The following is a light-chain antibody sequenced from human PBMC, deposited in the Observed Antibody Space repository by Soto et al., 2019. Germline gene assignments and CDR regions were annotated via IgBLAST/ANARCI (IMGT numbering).Light chain of an antibody. Sequence: QSALTQPASVSGSPGQSITISCTGTSSDIGSYNYVSWYQQHPGEVPRLMIYDVSNRPSGVSNRFSGSKSDNTASLTISGLQAEDEADYYCGSYTSDNTLVFGGGTKLTVL. J-gene: IGLJ2*01. CDR2: DVS. V-gene: IGLV2-14*03. CDR3: GSYTSDNTLV. CDR1: SSDIGSYNY.